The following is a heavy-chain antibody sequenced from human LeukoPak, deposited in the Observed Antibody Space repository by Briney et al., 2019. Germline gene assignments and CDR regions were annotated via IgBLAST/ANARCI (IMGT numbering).Heavy chain of an antibody. V-gene: IGHV3-23*01. Sequence: GGSLRLSCAASGFTFDDYAMHWVRQAPGKGLEWVSGISPSGDILYYADSVKGQFTISRDNSKNTVSLQMDSLRAEDTAVYYCAKDLSLSRRYSSGWHTFDYWGQGTLVTVSS. D-gene: IGHD6-25*01. CDR2: ISPSGDIL. CDR1: GFTFDDYA. J-gene: IGHJ4*02. CDR3: AKDLSLSRRYSSGWHTFDY.